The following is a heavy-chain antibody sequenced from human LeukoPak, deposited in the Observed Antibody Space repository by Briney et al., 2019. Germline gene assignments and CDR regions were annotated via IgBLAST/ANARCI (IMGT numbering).Heavy chain of an antibody. CDR3: ASGFLQWLY. CDR1: GFIFGGYW. V-gene: IGHV3-7*01. Sequence: GGSVRLSCAASGFIFGGYWMSWVRQAPGRGLEWVANINPDGSIKYYVDSIKGRFTISRDNAKNSLYLQMNSLRAEDTAVYYCASGFLQWLYWGQGTLVTVSS. D-gene: IGHD3-3*01. CDR2: INPDGSIK. J-gene: IGHJ4*02.